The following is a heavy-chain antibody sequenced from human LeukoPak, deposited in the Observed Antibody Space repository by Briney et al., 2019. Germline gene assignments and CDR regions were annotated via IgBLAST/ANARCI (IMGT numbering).Heavy chain of an antibody. CDR2: IYHSGST. Sequence: PSETLSLTCAVYGGSFSGYYWSWIRQPPGKGLEWIGEIYHSGSTNYNPSLKSRVTISVDKSKNQFSLKLSSVTAADTAVYYCARVGGYGSLGYWGQGTLVTVSS. CDR3: ARVGGYGSLGY. V-gene: IGHV4-34*01. CDR1: GGSFSGYY. D-gene: IGHD5-12*01. J-gene: IGHJ4*02.